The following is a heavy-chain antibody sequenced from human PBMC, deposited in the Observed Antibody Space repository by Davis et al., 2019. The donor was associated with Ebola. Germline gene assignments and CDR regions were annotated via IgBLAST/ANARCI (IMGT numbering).Heavy chain of an antibody. CDR3: VRDNWFGGMDV. CDR1: GFTFSNFW. D-gene: IGHD3-16*01. CDR2: INGDGSRT. J-gene: IGHJ6*02. Sequence: GESLKISCAASGFTFSNFWIHWVRQVPGEGLVWVSRINGDGSRTDYADSVRGRFTISRDNAKNTLYLQMNSLRGDETAVYKCVRDNWFGGMDVWGQGTTVTVSS. V-gene: IGHV3-74*01.